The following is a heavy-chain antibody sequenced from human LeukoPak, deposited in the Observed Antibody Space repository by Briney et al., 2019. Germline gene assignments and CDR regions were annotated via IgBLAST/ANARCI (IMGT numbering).Heavy chain of an antibody. D-gene: IGHD3-3*01. CDR1: GGTFSSYA. J-gene: IGHJ4*02. CDR3: ARGIDDFWSGLIDN. V-gene: IGHV1-69*05. Sequence: ASVKVSCKASGGTFSSYAISWVRQAPGQGLEWMGRIIPIFGTANYAQKFQGRVTITTDESTSTAYMELSSLRSEDTAVYYCARGIDDFWSGLIDNWGQGILVTVSS. CDR2: IIPIFGTA.